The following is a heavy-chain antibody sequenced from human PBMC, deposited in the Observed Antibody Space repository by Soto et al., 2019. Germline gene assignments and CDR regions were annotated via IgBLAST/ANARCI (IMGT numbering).Heavy chain of an antibody. V-gene: IGHV5-51*01. Sequence: EESLKISCKGSGYSFTSYWIGWLRQMPGKGLEWMGIIYPGDSDTRYSPSFQGQVTISADKSISTAYLQRSSLKASDTAMYYCAIHTIDYSDYCYGMKFRGRRTTGTVSS. CDR2: IYPGDSDT. CDR1: GYSFTSYW. J-gene: IGHJ6*02. CDR3: AIHTIDYSDYCYGMKF. D-gene: IGHD4-4*01.